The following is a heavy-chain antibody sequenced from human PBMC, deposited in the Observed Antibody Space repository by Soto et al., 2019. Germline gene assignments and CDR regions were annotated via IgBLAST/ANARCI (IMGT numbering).Heavy chain of an antibody. D-gene: IGHD6-6*01. CDR3: AKEGSSSSSFRSGEDY. Sequence: GESLKISCAASGFTFSSYAMSWVRQAPGKGLEWVSAISGSGGSTYYADSVKGRFTISRDNSKNTLYLQMNSLRAEDTAVYYCAKEGSSSSSFRSGEDYWGQGTLVTVSS. CDR1: GFTFSSYA. V-gene: IGHV3-23*01. J-gene: IGHJ4*02. CDR2: ISGSGGST.